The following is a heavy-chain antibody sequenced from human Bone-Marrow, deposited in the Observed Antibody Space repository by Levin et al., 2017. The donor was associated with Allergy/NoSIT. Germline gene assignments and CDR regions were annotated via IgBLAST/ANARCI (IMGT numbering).Heavy chain of an antibody. CDR2: ISGYDGNT. D-gene: IGHD3-22*01. CDR1: GYTFTSYG. V-gene: IGHV1-18*01. J-gene: IGHJ5*02. CDR3: VVYFDSYGYGVWFDP. Sequence: ASVKVSCKASGYTFTSYGISWVRQAPGQGLEWMGWISGYDGNTNYAQNFQGRVTMTTDTYTSTVYMELRSLRSDDTAVYFCVVYFDSYGYGVWFDPWGQGTLVTVSS.